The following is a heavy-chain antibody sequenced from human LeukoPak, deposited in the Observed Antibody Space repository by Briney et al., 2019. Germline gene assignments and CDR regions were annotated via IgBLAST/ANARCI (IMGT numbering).Heavy chain of an antibody. CDR2: IWYDGSNK. D-gene: IGHD3-22*01. Sequence: GGSLRLSCAASGFTFSSYGMHWVRQAPGKGLEWVAVIWYDGSNKYYADSVKGRFTISRDNAKNSLYLQMNSLRAEDTAVYYCARDRSSGYYGLDYWGQGTLVTVSS. CDR1: GFTFSSYG. J-gene: IGHJ4*02. V-gene: IGHV3-33*01. CDR3: ARDRSSGYYGLDY.